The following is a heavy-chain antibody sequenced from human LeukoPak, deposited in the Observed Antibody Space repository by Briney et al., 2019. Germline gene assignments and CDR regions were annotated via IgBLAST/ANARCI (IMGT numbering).Heavy chain of an antibody. CDR2: IKQDGSEK. V-gene: IGHV3-7*01. CDR1: GFTFSSYW. D-gene: IGHD3-3*01. J-gene: IGHJ6*03. CDR3: AREVTIFAPNYYYYMDV. Sequence: GGSLRLSCAASGFTFSSYWMSWVRQAPGKGLEWVANIKQDGSEKYYVDSVKGRFTISRDNAKNSLYLQMNSLRAEDTAVYYCAREVTIFAPNYYYYMDVWGKGTTVTVSS.